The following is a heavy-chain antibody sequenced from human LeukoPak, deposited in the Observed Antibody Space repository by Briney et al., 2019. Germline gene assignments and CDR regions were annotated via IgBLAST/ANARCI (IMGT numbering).Heavy chain of an antibody. Sequence: ASVKVSCKVSGYTLTELSMHWVRQAPGKGLEWMGGFDPEDGETIYAQKFQGRVTMTEDTSTDTAYMELSSLRSEDTAVYYYATASQLVHYYYGMDVWGQGTTVTVSS. CDR1: GYTLTELS. J-gene: IGHJ6*02. D-gene: IGHD6-13*01. CDR3: ATASQLVHYYYGMDV. V-gene: IGHV1-24*01. CDR2: FDPEDGET.